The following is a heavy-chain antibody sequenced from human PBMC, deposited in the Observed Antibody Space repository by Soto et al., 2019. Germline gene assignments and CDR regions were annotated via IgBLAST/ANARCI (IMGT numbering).Heavy chain of an antibody. D-gene: IGHD4-17*01. CDR2: IYYSGST. V-gene: IGHV4-59*01. J-gene: IGHJ5*02. CDR3: AATVVQNWFDP. CDR1: GGSISSYY. Sequence: QVQLQESGPGLVKPSETLSLTCTVSGGSISSYYWSWIRQPPGKGLEWIGYIYYSGSTNYNPSLKRRVTISVDTSKNQFALKLSSVTAADTAVYYCAATVVQNWFDPWGQGTLVTVSS.